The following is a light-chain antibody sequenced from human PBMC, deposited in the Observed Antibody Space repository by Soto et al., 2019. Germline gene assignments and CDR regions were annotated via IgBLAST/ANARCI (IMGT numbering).Light chain of an antibody. CDR2: DVS. J-gene: IGLJ2*01. CDR3: SSYTSSSTLV. CDR1: SSDVGSYNY. V-gene: IGLV2-14*03. Sequence: QSALTQPASVSGSPGQSITISCTGTSSDVGSYNYVSWYQQHPGKAPKLMIYDVSNRASGVSNRFSGSKSGNTASLTISGLQAEDEADYYCSSYTSSSTLVFGGGTKLTVL.